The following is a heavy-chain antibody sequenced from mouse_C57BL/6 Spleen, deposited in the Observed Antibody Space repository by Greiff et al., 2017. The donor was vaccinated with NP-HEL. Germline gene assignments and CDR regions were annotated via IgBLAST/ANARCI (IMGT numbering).Heavy chain of an antibody. Sequence: EVKLQESGEGLVKPGGSLKLSCAASGFTFSSYAMSWVRQTPEKRLEWVAYISSGGDYIYYADTVKGRFTISRDNARNTLYLQMSSLKSEDTAMYYCTRDPSYYGSSYDAMDYWGQGTSVTVSS. CDR2: ISSGGDYI. CDR1: GFTFSSYA. CDR3: TRDPSYYGSSYDAMDY. V-gene: IGHV5-9-1*02. J-gene: IGHJ4*01. D-gene: IGHD1-1*01.